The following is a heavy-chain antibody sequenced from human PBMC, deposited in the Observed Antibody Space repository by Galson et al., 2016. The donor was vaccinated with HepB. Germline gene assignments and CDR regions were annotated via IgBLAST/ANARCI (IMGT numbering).Heavy chain of an antibody. D-gene: IGHD1-14*01. J-gene: IGHJ5*02. CDR2: IYAGDSDT. CDR1: GYNFDTYW. CDR3: ARHANHHGGNESCFDP. V-gene: IGHV5-51*01. Sequence: QSGAEVKKPGESLTISCQASGYNFDTYWIAWVRQTPGKGLEWMGVIYAGDSDTTYNPAFQGQVSIPVDRSLRTAYLQWSSLKASDNAIYYCARHANHHGGNESCFDPWGQGTLVSVSS.